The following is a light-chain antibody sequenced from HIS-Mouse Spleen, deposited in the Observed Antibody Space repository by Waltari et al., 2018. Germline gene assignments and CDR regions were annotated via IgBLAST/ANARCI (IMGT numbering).Light chain of an antibody. CDR1: SSDVVVYNY. CDR3: SSYAGSNNYV. CDR2: EVS. Sequence: QSALTQPPSASGSPGQSVTISCTGTSSDVVVYNYVSWSQQHPGKPPKLMIYEVSKRPSGVPDRFSGSKSGNTASLTVSGLQAEDEADYYCSSYAGSNNYVFGTGTKVTVL. V-gene: IGLV2-8*01. J-gene: IGLJ1*01.